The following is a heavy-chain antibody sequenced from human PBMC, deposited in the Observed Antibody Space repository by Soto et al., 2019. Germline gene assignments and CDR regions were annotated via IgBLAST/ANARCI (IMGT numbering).Heavy chain of an antibody. CDR3: ARDRLSMIFEYYYYGMDV. Sequence: SLRLSCAASGFTFSTYTMNWVRQAPGKGLEWVSSISSTSSYIYYADSVKGRFTISRDNAKNSVYLQMNSLRAEDTAVYYCARDRLSMIFEYYYYGMDVWGQGTTVTVSS. D-gene: IGHD3-16*01. J-gene: IGHJ6*02. CDR1: GFTFSTYT. CDR2: ISSTSSYI. V-gene: IGHV3-21*01.